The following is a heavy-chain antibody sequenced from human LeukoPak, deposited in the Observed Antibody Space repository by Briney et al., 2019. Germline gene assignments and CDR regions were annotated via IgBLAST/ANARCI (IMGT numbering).Heavy chain of an antibody. CDR3: ARLLGYCSGGSCYPRWFAP. J-gene: IGHJ5*02. V-gene: IGHV4-59*08. D-gene: IGHD2-15*01. CDR2: ISYSGST. CDR1: GGSISSHC. Sequence: SETLSLTCTVSGGSISSHCWNWIRQPPGKGLEWIGYISYSGSTNYNPSLKSRVTMSLDTSKNHFSLKLTSVTAADTAVYYCARLLGYCSGGSCYPRWFAPWGQGTLVTVSS.